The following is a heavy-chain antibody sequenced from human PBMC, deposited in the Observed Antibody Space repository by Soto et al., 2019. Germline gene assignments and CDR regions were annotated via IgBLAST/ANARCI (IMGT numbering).Heavy chain of an antibody. J-gene: IGHJ5*02. CDR1: GYTFSAYG. Sequence: QVELVQSGTEVKKPGASVKVSCKASGYTFSAYGISWVRQAPGQGLEWMGLISAFNGHTNYAQKLQGRVTMTTDTSTNTAYMELRSLRADDTAVYYCARDSNPLGDWFDPWGQGTLVTVSS. CDR2: ISAFNGHT. CDR3: ARDSNPLGDWFDP. V-gene: IGHV1-18*01. D-gene: IGHD3-16*01.